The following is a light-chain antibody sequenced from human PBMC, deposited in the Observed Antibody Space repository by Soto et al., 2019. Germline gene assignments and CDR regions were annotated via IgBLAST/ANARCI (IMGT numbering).Light chain of an antibody. Sequence: EIVLTQSPATLSLSPGERATLSCRARQSVSSYLAWYQQKPGQAPRLLIYDASNRATGIPARFSGSGSGTDFTLTISSLEPEDFAVYYCQQRSNWTFCQGTKLEIK. CDR2: DAS. V-gene: IGKV3-11*01. J-gene: IGKJ2*01. CDR3: QQRSNWT. CDR1: QSVSSY.